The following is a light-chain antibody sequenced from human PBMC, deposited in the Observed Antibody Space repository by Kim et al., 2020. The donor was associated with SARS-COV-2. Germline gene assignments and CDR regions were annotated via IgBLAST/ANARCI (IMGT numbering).Light chain of an antibody. Sequence: EIVLTQSPGTLSLSPGERATLSCRASQSVSSSYLAWYQQKPGQAPRLLIYGASNRATGIPDRCSGSGSGTDFTITISRLEPEDFAVYYCQQYSSSPRTFGQGTKVDIK. J-gene: IGKJ1*01. CDR2: GAS. V-gene: IGKV3-20*01. CDR3: QQYSSSPRT. CDR1: QSVSSSY.